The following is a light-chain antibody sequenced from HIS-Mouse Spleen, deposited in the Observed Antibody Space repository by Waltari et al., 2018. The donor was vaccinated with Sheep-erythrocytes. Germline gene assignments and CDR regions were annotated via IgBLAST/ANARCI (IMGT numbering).Light chain of an antibody. CDR2: KAS. V-gene: IGKV1-5*03. CDR3: QQYNSYPMYT. CDR1: QSISSW. J-gene: IGKJ2*01. Sequence: DIQMTQSPSTLSASVGDRVTITCRASQSISSWFAWYQQKPGKAPKLLIYKASSLESGVPSRVSGSGSGTEFTLTISSLQPDDFATYYCQQYNSYPMYTFGQGTKLEIK.